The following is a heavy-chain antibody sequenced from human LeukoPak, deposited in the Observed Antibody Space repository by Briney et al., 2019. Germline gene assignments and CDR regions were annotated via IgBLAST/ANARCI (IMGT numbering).Heavy chain of an antibody. V-gene: IGHV3-30*18. J-gene: IGHJ4*02. CDR1: GVTFSSHG. CDR3: TKESGTGSRYSFDY. Sequence: GGSLSLSCAASGVTFSSHGIHWVRQAPGKGVEWVAVVSSDGGTTYYADSVKGRFTISRDNSKNTLYLQMNSLRGEDTAIYYCTKESGTGSRYSFDYWGQGTLVTVSS. CDR2: VSSDGGTT. D-gene: IGHD2-15*01.